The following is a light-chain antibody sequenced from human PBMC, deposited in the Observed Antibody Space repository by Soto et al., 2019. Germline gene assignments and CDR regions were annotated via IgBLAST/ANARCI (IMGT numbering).Light chain of an antibody. CDR3: LQDYYYPYT. CDR2: AAS. Sequence: AIQMTQSPSSLSASVGDRVTITCRASPGISSDVAWYQQRPRKAPKLLIYAASSLQSGVSSRFSGSGSVTDFTLTISSLQPEDFATYYCLQDYYYPYTFGQGPKLEIK. V-gene: IGKV1-6*01. J-gene: IGKJ2*01. CDR1: PGISSD.